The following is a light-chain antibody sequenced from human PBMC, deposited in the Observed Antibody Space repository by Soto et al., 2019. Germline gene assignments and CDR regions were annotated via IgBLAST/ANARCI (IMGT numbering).Light chain of an antibody. CDR1: HSVGST. Sequence: ETVMTQSPATLSVSPGESATLSCRASHSVGSTLAWYQQKPGQAPRLLIYGASTRATGIPARFSGSGSGTEFTLTISSLQSEDFAVYYCQQYNNWPRTFGQGTKVDI. CDR2: GAS. V-gene: IGKV3-15*01. J-gene: IGKJ1*01. CDR3: QQYNNWPRT.